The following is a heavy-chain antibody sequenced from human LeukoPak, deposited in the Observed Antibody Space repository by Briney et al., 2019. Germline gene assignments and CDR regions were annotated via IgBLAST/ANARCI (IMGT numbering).Heavy chain of an antibody. Sequence: GGSLRLSCAASGFTFSSSAMSWVRQVPGKGLEWVSGISASGGSTYYADSVRGRFTISRDNSKNTLYVQMNSLRDEDTAVYYCARARGPFDPWGQGTLVTVSS. CDR3: ARARGPFDP. J-gene: IGHJ5*02. V-gene: IGHV3-23*01. CDR1: GFTFSSSA. CDR2: ISASGGST.